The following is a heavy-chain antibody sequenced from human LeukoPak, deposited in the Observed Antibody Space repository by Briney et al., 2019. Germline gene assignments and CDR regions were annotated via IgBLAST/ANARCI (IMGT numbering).Heavy chain of an antibody. CDR2: ISAYNGNT. D-gene: IGHD3-22*01. J-gene: IGHJ4*02. CDR1: GYTFTSYG. Sequence: ASVKVSCKASGYTFTSYGISWVRQAPGQGLEWMGWISAYNGNTNYAQKIQGRVTMTTDTSTSTAYMELRSLRSDDTAVYYCARSSEIVVAPGEFDYWGQGTLVTVSS. V-gene: IGHV1-18*01. CDR3: ARSSEIVVAPGEFDY.